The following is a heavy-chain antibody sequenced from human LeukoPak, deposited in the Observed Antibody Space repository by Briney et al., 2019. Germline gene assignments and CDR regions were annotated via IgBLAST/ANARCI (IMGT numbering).Heavy chain of an antibody. V-gene: IGHV3-64D*09. CDR1: GFTFSSYA. Sequence: GGSLRLSCSASGFTFSSYAMHWVRQAPGKGLEYVSAISSNGGSTYYADSVKGRFTISRDNSKNTLYLPMSSLRAEDSAVYCCVKGHLVWELGDYFDYWGQGTLVTVSS. J-gene: IGHJ4*02. D-gene: IGHD1-26*01. CDR2: ISSNGGST. CDR3: VKGHLVWELGDYFDY.